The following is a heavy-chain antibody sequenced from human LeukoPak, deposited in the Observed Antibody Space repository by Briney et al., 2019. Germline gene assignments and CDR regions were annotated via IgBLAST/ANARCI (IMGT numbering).Heavy chain of an antibody. CDR1: GGSISNYY. V-gene: IGHV4-39*02. J-gene: IGHJ3*02. CDR2: IYYSGST. Sequence: SETLSLTCAVSGGSISNYYWGWIRQPPGKGLEWIGSIYYSGSTYYNPSLKSRVSISVDTSKNHFSLKLNSVTAADTAVYYCARRHRVGAGDALDIWGQGTMVTVSS. D-gene: IGHD3-10*01. CDR3: ARRHRVGAGDALDI.